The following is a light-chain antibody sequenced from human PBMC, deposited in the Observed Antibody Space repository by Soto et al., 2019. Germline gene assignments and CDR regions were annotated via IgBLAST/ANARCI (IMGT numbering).Light chain of an antibody. Sequence: DIQMTQSPSSLSASVGDRVSITCRASQSISNHLHWYQQKPGKAPRLLIFVASNLQSGVPSRFSGSGSGTDFTLTISSLQPEDFATYYCQQSFSAPTWTFGQGTKVDIK. CDR3: QQSFSAPTWT. CDR1: QSISNH. J-gene: IGKJ1*01. CDR2: VAS. V-gene: IGKV1-39*01.